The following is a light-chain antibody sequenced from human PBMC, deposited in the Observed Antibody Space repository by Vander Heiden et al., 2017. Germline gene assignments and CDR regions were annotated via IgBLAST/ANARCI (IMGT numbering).Light chain of an antibody. CDR1: NIGSKS. CDR3: QVWDSSSDHVV. Sequence: SYVLTQPPSVAVAPGQTARITWGGNNIGSKSVHWYQQKPGQAPVLVVYDDSGRPSGIPERFSGSNSGNTATLTISRVEAGDEADYYCQVWDSSSDHVVFGGGTKLTVL. V-gene: IGLV3-21*02. CDR2: DDS. J-gene: IGLJ2*01.